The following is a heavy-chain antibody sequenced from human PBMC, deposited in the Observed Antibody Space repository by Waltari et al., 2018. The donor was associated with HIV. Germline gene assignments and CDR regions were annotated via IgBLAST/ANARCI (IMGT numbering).Heavy chain of an antibody. CDR2: ISYGGRNK. D-gene: IGHD3-22*01. V-gene: IGHV3-30*04. CDR1: GFTFSPFA. Sequence: QVQLVESGGGVVQPGGSLRLSCVASGFTFSPFAFHWVRQAPGKGLEWVALISYGGRNKVYADSVKGRFTISRDNSKNTLYLQMNSLRAEDTAVYYCARDGHFYDSRPLDHWSQGTLVTVSS. J-gene: IGHJ4*02. CDR3: ARDGHFYDSRPLDH.